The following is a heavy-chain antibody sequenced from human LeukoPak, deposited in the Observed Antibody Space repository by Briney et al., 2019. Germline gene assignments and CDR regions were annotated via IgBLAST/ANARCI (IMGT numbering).Heavy chain of an antibody. Sequence: SVKVSCKASGGTFSSYTISWVRQAPGQGLEWMGGIIPILGIANYAQKFQGRVTITADKSTSTAYVELSSLRSEDTAVYYCARSYGSGSYHQFDYWGQGTLVTVSS. CDR1: GGTFSSYT. CDR2: IIPILGIA. D-gene: IGHD3-10*01. V-gene: IGHV1-69*10. J-gene: IGHJ4*02. CDR3: ARSYGSGSYHQFDY.